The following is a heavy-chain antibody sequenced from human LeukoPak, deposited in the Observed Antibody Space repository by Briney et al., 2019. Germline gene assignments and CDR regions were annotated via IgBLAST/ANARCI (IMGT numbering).Heavy chain of an antibody. CDR2: IYYSGST. CDR3: ARGRRDGYLVY. J-gene: IGHJ4*02. CDR1: GGSISSYY. D-gene: IGHD5-24*01. Sequence: SETLSLTCTVSGGSISSYYWSWLRQPPGKGLEWIGYIYYSGSTNYNPSLKSRVTISVDTSKNQFSLKLSSVTAADTAVYYRARGRRDGYLVYWGQGTLVTVSS. V-gene: IGHV4-59*08.